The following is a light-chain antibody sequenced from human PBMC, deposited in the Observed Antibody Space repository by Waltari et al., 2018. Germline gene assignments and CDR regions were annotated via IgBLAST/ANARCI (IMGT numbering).Light chain of an antibody. J-gene: IGKJ4*01. CDR3: QQYYDLSHS. CDR2: WAS. Sequence: DIVMTQSPDSLAVSLGATATINCKSSQSLLYSSNKKDYLAWFQQKPGQPPKLLIQWASTRESGVPDRFSGSGSGTDVTLTISSLQAEDVAVYYCQQYYDLSHSFGGGTKVEIK. CDR1: QSLLYSSNKKDY. V-gene: IGKV4-1*01.